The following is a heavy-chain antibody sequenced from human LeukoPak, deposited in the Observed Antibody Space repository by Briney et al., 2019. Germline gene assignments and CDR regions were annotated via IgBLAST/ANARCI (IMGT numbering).Heavy chain of an antibody. D-gene: IGHD2-2*02. CDR2: INHSGST. CDR1: GGSFSGYY. J-gene: IGHJ4*02. Sequence: SETLSLTCAVYGGSFSGYYWSWIRQPPGKGLEWIGEINHSGSTNYNPSLKSRVTISVDTSKNQFSLKLSAVTAADTAVYYCARAGPGDIVVVPAAIITRGYYFDYWGQGTLVTVSS. V-gene: IGHV4-34*01. CDR3: ARAGPGDIVVVPAAIITRGYYFDY.